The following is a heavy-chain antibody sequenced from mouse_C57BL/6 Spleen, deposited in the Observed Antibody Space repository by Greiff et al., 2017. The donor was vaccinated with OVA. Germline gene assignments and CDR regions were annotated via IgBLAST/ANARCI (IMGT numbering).Heavy chain of an antibody. Sequence: QVQLQQPGAELVKPGASVKMSCKASGYTFTSYWITWVKQRPGQGLEWIGDIYPGSGSTNYNEKFKSKATLTVDTSSSTAYMQRSSLTSVDSAVYYCARKRYYGSSYYAMDYWGQGTSVTVSS. CDR3: ARKRYYGSSYYAMDY. D-gene: IGHD1-1*01. V-gene: IGHV1-55*01. CDR1: GYTFTSYW. CDR2: IYPGSGST. J-gene: IGHJ4*01.